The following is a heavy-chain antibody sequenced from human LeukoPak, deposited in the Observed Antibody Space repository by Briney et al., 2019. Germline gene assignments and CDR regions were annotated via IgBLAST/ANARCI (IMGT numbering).Heavy chain of an antibody. CDR3: ALHYSGSYYYGMDV. Sequence: PGGSLRLSCAAPGFTISDYYVDWVRQAPGKGLEWVGRSRNKANSYTTEYAASVKGRFTISRDDSKNSLYLQMNSLKTEDTALYYCALHYSGSYYYGMDVWGQGTTVTVSS. J-gene: IGHJ6*02. CDR2: SRNKANSYTT. D-gene: IGHD1-26*01. V-gene: IGHV3-72*01. CDR1: GFTISDYY.